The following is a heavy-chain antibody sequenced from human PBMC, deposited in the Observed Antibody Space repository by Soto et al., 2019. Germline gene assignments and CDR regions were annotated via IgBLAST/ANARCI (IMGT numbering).Heavy chain of an antibody. Sequence: EVQLVESGGGLVQPGRSLRLSCAASGFTFDDYAMHWVRQAPGKGLEWVSGIGWNSGSIGYADSVKGRFTISRDNAKNSLYLPMNSLRAEDTALYYCAKDDIVVVPAAANYYYYYMDVWGKGTTVTVSS. D-gene: IGHD2-2*01. CDR3: AKDDIVVVPAAANYYYYYMDV. J-gene: IGHJ6*03. V-gene: IGHV3-9*01. CDR2: IGWNSGSI. CDR1: GFTFDDYA.